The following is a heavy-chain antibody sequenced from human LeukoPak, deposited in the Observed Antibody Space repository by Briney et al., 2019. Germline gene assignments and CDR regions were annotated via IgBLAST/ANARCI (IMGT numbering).Heavy chain of an antibody. V-gene: IGHV3-23*01. CDR2: ISGNGYST. Sequence: GRSLRLSCAGSGFTFSSYGMHWVRQAPGKGLEWVSVISGNGYSTYYADSVKGRFTISRDNSKNTLYLQMNSLRAEDTAVYYCAKDPAAPGTAEYFQHWGQGTLVTVSS. D-gene: IGHD6-13*01. CDR3: AKDPAAPGTAEYFQH. CDR1: GFTFSSYG. J-gene: IGHJ1*01.